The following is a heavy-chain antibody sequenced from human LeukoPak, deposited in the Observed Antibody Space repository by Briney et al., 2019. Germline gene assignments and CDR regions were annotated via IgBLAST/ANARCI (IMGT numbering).Heavy chain of an antibody. D-gene: IGHD3-9*01. CDR3: AKDMGYDILTGTIDP. CDR2: ISWNSGSI. Sequence: GGSLRLSCAASGFTFDDYAMHWVRQAPGKGLEWVSGISWNSGSIGYADSVKGRFTISRDNAKNSLYLQMNSLRAEDTALYYCAKDMGYDILTGTIDPWGQGTLVTVSS. J-gene: IGHJ5*02. V-gene: IGHV3-9*01. CDR1: GFTFDDYA.